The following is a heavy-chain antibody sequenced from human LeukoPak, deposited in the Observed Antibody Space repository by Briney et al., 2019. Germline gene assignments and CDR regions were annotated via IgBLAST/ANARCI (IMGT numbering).Heavy chain of an antibody. V-gene: IGHV4-30-4*01. D-gene: IGHD6-13*01. CDR1: GGPISSGDYY. CDR3: ARYSMGRGYYFDY. Sequence: PSQTLSLTCTVSGGPISSGDYYWSWIRQPPGKGLEWIGYIYYSGSTYYNPSLKSRVTISVDTSKNQFSLKLSSVTAADTAVYYCARYSMGRGYYFDYWGQGTLVTVSS. J-gene: IGHJ4*02. CDR2: IYYSGST.